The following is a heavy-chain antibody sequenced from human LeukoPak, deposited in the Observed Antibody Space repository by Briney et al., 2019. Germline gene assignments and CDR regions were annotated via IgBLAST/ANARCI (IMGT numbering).Heavy chain of an antibody. J-gene: IGHJ4*02. V-gene: IGHV3-30-3*01. D-gene: IGHD7-27*01. CDR3: ARRTGGRPFDY. CDR2: ISYDGSNK. CDR1: GFTFSSYA. Sequence: PGGSLRLSCAASGFTFSSYAMQWVRQAPGKGLEWVAFISYDGSNKYYADSVKGRFTISRDNSKNTLYLQMNSLRAEDTAVYYCARRTGGRPFDYWGQGTLVTVSS.